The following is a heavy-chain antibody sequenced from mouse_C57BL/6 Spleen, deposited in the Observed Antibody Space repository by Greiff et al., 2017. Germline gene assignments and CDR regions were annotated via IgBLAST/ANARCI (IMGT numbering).Heavy chain of an antibody. D-gene: IGHD4-1*01. J-gene: IGHJ3*01. V-gene: IGHV1-53*01. CDR2: INPSNGGT. CDR3: ASSLPLTGSIAY. Sequence: QVQLQQPGTELVKPGASVKLSCKASGYTFTSYWMHWVQQRPGQGLEWIGNINPSNGGTNYNEKFKSKATLTVDKSSSTAYMQLSSLTSEDSAFYYCASSLPLTGSIAYWGQGTLVTVSA. CDR1: GYTFTSYW.